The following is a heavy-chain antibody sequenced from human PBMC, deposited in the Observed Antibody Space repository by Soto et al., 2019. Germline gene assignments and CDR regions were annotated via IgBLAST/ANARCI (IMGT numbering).Heavy chain of an antibody. CDR2: IIPIFGTA. CDR3: ARARDGYNLSYWFDP. Sequence: SVKVSCTASGGPLSSYAIIWVRQAPGQGLEWMGGIIPIFGTANYAQKFQGRVTITADKSTSTAYMELSSLRSEDTAVYYCARARDGYNLSYWFDPWGQPTLVTVSS. D-gene: IGHD5-12*01. CDR1: GGPLSSYA. V-gene: IGHV1-69*06. J-gene: IGHJ5*02.